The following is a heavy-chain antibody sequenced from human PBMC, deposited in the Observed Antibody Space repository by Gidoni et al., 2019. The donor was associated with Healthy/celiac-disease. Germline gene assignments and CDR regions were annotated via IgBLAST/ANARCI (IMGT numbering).Heavy chain of an antibody. CDR2: ISAYNGNT. CDR1: GYTFTSYG. Sequence: QVQLVQSGAEVKKPGASVKVSCKASGYTFTSYGISWVRQAPGHGLEWMGWISAYNGNTNYAQKLQGRVTMTTDTSTSTAYMELRSLRSDDTAVYYCARIWRGECSGCNYYYYYMDVWGKGTTVTVSS. V-gene: IGHV1-18*04. J-gene: IGHJ6*03. D-gene: IGHD3-10*01. CDR3: ARIWRGECSGCNYYYYYMDV.